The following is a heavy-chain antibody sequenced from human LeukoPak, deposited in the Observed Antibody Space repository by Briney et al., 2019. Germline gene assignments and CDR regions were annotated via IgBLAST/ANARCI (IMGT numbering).Heavy chain of an antibody. CDR1: GGSISSGDYY. Sequence: PSQTLPLTCTVSGGSISSGDYYWSWIRQPPGKGLEWIGYIYYSGSTYYNPSLKSRVTISVDTSKNQFSLKLSSVTAADTAVYYCARGSNVVVVAATVVYYYGMDVWGQGTTVTVSS. CDR2: IYYSGST. D-gene: IGHD2-15*01. J-gene: IGHJ6*02. CDR3: ARGSNVVVVAATVVYYYGMDV. V-gene: IGHV4-30-4*01.